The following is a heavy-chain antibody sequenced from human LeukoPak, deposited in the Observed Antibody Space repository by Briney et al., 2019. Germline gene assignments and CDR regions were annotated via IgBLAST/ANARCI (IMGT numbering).Heavy chain of an antibody. V-gene: IGHV4-39*01. D-gene: IGHD6-19*01. CDR3: ARQPKTVIAVAGNFDY. CDR2: IYYSGST. J-gene: IGHJ4*02. Sequence: SETLSLTCTVSGGSISSSSYYWGWVRQPPGKGLEWIGSIYYSGSTYYNPSLKSRVTISVDTSKNQFSLKLSSVTAADTAVYYCARQPKTVIAVAGNFDYWGQGTLVTVSS. CDR1: GGSISSSSYY.